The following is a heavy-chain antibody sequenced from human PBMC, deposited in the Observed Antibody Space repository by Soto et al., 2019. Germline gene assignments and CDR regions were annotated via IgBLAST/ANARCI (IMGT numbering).Heavy chain of an antibody. CDR1: GFTFSSYS. V-gene: IGHV3-48*02. D-gene: IGHD6-13*01. CDR2: ISSSSSTI. Sequence: GESLKISCAASGFTFSSYSMNWVRQAPGKGLEWVSYISSSSSTIYYADSVKGRFTISRDNAKNSLYLQMNSLRDEDTAVYYCAILAAAGEHYYYYGMDVWGQGTTVTVSS. J-gene: IGHJ6*02. CDR3: AILAAAGEHYYYYGMDV.